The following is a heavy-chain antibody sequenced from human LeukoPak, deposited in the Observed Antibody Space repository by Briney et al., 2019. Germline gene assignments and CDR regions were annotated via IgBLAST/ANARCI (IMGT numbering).Heavy chain of an antibody. J-gene: IGHJ5*02. CDR3: ARDLGNYYDSSGYYPSEYNWFDP. D-gene: IGHD3-22*01. CDR1: GGTFSSYA. CDR2: IIPILGIA. V-gene: IGHV1-69*04. Sequence: GAPVKVSCKASGGTFSSYAISWVRQAPGQGLEWMGRIIPILGIANYAQKFQGRVTITADKSTSTAYMELSSLRSEDTAVYYCARDLGNYYDSSGYYPSEYNWFDPWGQGTLVTVSS.